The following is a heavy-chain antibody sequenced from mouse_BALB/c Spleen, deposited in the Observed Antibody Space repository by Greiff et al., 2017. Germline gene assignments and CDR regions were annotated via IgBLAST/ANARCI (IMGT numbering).Heavy chain of an antibody. D-gene: IGHD1-1*01. Sequence: EVQVVESGPSLVKPSQTLSLTCSVTGDSITSGYWNWIRKFPGNKLEYMGYISYSGSTYYNPSLKSRISITRDTSKNQYYLQLNSVTTEDTATYYCARYKDYGSSYYFDYWGQGTTLTVSS. J-gene: IGHJ2*01. CDR3: ARYKDYGSSYYFDY. CDR1: GDSITSGY. CDR2: ISYSGST. V-gene: IGHV3-8*02.